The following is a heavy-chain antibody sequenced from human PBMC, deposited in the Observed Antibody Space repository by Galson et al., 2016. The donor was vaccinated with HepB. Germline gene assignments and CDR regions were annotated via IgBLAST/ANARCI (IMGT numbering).Heavy chain of an antibody. CDR2: IYYSGIT. V-gene: IGHV4-31*03. Sequence: TLSLTCTVSGGSIRTEGHYWNWVRHHPGKGLEWIGYIYYSGITFYNPSLKSRVTISVDTSKNHFSLKVSSVTAADTAVYYCARERLISAAGTMDSWGQGTLVTVSS. J-gene: IGHJ4*02. D-gene: IGHD6-13*01. CDR3: ARERLISAAGTMDS. CDR1: GGSIRTEGHY.